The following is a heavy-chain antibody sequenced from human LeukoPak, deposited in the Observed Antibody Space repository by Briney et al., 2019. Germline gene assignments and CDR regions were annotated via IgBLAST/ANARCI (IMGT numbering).Heavy chain of an antibody. V-gene: IGHV3-15*01. CDR3: TTHDILTGYYTGGFDY. Sequence: GGSLRLSCAASGFTFSNAWMSWVRQAPGKGLEWVGRIKSKTDGGTTDYAAPVKGRFTISRDDSKNTLYLQMNSLKTEGTAVYYCTTHDILTGYYTGGFDYWGQGTLVTVSS. CDR2: IKSKTDGGTT. D-gene: IGHD3-9*01. J-gene: IGHJ4*02. CDR1: GFTFSNAW.